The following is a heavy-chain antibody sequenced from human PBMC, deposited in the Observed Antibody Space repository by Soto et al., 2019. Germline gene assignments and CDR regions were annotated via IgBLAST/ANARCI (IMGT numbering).Heavy chain of an antibody. D-gene: IGHD3-3*01. CDR2: INPSGRT. CDR3: AIWGITIYYYASDV. J-gene: IGHJ6*02. CDR1: GGSFSGHY. Sequence: PSGTLSLICAVDGGSFSGHYWSWIRQPPGKGLEWIGEINPSGRTNYSPSLKSRVTISADTSRSQFSLRLSSVTAADTAVFYCAIWGITIYYYASDVWGQGTTVTVFS. V-gene: IGHV4-34*01.